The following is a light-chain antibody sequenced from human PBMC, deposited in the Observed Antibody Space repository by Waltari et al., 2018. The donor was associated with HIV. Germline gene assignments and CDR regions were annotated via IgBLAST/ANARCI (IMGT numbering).Light chain of an antibody. CDR1: SSDVGGSNY. Sequence: QSALTQPASVSGSPGQSITISCTATSSDVGGSNYVSWYQRHPGKATKLMIYDVSNRPSGVSNRFSGSKSGNTASLTISGLQAEDEADYYCSSYTSSSTRVFGGGTTVTVL. J-gene: IGLJ3*02. CDR2: DVS. V-gene: IGLV2-14*03. CDR3: SSYTSSSTRV.